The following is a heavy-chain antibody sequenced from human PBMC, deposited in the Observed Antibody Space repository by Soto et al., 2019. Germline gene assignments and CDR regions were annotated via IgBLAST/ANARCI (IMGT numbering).Heavy chain of an antibody. D-gene: IGHD3-3*01. CDR2: ISGSGGST. CDR3: AKRFFSAPAGPYYFDF. V-gene: IGHV3-23*01. CDR1: GFTFSSYA. J-gene: IGHJ4*02. Sequence: PGGSLTLSCAASGFTFSSYAMSWVRQAPGKGLEWVSAISGSGGSTYYADSVKGRFTISRDNSKNTLYLQMNSLRAEDTAVYYCAKRFFSAPAGPYYFDFWGQGTLVTVSS.